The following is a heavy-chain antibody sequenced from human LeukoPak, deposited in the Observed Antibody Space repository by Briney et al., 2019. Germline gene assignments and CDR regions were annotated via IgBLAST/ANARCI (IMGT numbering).Heavy chain of an antibody. CDR3: AQKGGADT. CDR2: ISSSSSNII. Sequence: GGSLRLSCAASGFTFDDYAMHWVRQAPGKGLEWVSYISSSSSNIIYYADSVKGRFTISRDNAKNSLYLHMNSLRDEDTAVYYCAQKGGADTWGQGTLVTVSS. D-gene: IGHD2-15*01. CDR1: GFTFDDYA. V-gene: IGHV3-48*02. J-gene: IGHJ5*02.